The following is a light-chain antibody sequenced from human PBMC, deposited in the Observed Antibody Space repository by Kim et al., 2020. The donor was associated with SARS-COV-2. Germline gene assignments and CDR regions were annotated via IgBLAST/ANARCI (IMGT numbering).Light chain of an antibody. CDR1: QSISSW. Sequence: SASVGDRFTITCRASQSISSWLAWYPQKPGKAPKLLIYDASSLESGDPSRFSGSGSGTEFTLTISSLQPDDFATYYCQQYNSYSYTFGQGTKLEI. V-gene: IGKV1-5*01. J-gene: IGKJ2*01. CDR3: QQYNSYSYT. CDR2: DAS.